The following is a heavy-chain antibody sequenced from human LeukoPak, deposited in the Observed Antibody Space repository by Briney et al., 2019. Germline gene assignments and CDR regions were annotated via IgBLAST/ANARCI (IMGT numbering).Heavy chain of an antibody. CDR3: ARERGRGGRAWDV. V-gene: IGHV1-2*04. CDR2: INPNSGGT. D-gene: IGHD1-26*01. CDR1: GYTFTGYY. J-gene: IGHJ6*02. Sequence: ASVRVSCKASGYTFTGYYMHWVRQAPGQGLEWMGWINPNSGGTNYAQKFQGWVTMTRDTSISTAYMELSRLKSDDTAVYYCARERGRGGRAWDVWGQGTTVTVSS.